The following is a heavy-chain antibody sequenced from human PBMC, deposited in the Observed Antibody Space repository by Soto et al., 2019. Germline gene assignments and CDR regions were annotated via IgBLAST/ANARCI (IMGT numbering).Heavy chain of an antibody. D-gene: IGHD2-21*02. CDR2: IYYSGST. CDR3: ARTDLNWFDP. Sequence: PSETLSLTCTVSGGSISSSSYYWGWIRHPPGKGLEWIGSIYYSGSTYYNPSLKSRVTISVDTSKNQFSLKLSSVTAADTAVYYCARTDLNWFDPWGQGTLVTVSS. J-gene: IGHJ5*02. CDR1: GGSISSSSYY. V-gene: IGHV4-39*01.